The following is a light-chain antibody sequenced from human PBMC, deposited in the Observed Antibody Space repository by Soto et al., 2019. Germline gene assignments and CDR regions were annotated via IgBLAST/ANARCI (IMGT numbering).Light chain of an antibody. CDR1: QSVLYSSNNKNY. J-gene: IGKJ2*02. V-gene: IGKV4-1*01. Sequence: DIVMTQSPDSLAVSLGERATINCKSSQSVLYSSNNKNYLAWYQQKPGQPPKLLIYWTSTRESGVPDRFSGSGSGADVTLTISSLQAEDVAVYYCHQYYRTPRTFGQGTKLEIK. CDR2: WTS. CDR3: HQYYRTPRT.